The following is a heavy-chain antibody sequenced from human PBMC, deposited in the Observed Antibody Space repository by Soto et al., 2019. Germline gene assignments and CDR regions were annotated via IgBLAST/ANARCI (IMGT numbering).Heavy chain of an antibody. J-gene: IGHJ4*02. D-gene: IGHD1-1*01. CDR2: ISDDGSTA. CDR3: ARGPRVSSTGTGAH. CDR1: GFTFSAYW. Sequence: PGGSLRLSCAVSGFTFSAYWMHWVRQVPRKGLTWVSRISDDGSTATYADSVKGRFIISRDNAKNTLYLEMNTVRADDTGLYYCARGPRVSSTGTGAHWGRGTQVTVSS. V-gene: IGHV3-74*01.